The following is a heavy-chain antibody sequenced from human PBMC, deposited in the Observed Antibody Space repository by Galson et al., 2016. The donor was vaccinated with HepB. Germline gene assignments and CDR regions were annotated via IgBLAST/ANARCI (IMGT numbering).Heavy chain of an antibody. D-gene: IGHD3-10*01. CDR2: IYYSGST. J-gene: IGHJ4*02. CDR1: GGSISTYY. CDR3: ARERGLITRGGPFDY. V-gene: IGHV4-59*01. Sequence: SETLSLTCTVSGGSISTYYWNWIRQPPGKGLEWIGYIYYSGSTYYNPSLKSRVTILVDTSKNQFSLKLGSVTAADTAVYYCARERGLITRGGPFDYWGQGTLVTVSS.